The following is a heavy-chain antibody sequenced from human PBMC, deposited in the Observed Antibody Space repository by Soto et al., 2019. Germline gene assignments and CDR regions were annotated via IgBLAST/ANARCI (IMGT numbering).Heavy chain of an antibody. D-gene: IGHD3-10*01. CDR1: GFTFSSYA. Sequence: GGALRLSCAASGFTFSSYAMSWVRQAPGKGLEWVSAISGSGGSTYYADSVKGRFTISRDNYKNTLYLQMNSLRAEDTAVYYCAKDSSGSASKLLNWFDPWGQGTLVTVSS. J-gene: IGHJ5*02. CDR3: AKDSSGSASKLLNWFDP. CDR2: ISGSGGST. V-gene: IGHV3-23*01.